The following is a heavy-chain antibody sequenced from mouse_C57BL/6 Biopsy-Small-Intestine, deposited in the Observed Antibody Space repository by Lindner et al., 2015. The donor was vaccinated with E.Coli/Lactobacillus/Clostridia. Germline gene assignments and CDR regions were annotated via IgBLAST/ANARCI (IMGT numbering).Heavy chain of an antibody. CDR2: ISSGSSTI. CDR3: ARPFYYAMDY. CDR1: GFTFSDYG. V-gene: IGHV5-17*01. Sequence: VQLQESGGGLVKPGGSLKLSCAASGFTFSDYGMHWVRQAPEKGLEWIAYISSGSSTIYYADTVKGRFTISRDNAKNTLFLQVTSLRSEDTAMYYCARPFYYAMDYWGQGTSVTAPQ. J-gene: IGHJ4*01.